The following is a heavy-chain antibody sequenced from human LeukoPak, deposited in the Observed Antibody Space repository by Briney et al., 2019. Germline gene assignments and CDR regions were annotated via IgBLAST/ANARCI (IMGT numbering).Heavy chain of an antibody. D-gene: IGHD3-9*01. CDR3: AKADSYYDLLTCFDF. Sequence: GGSLRLSCAASGFAFSSYAMNWVRQAPGKGLEWVSTVSGSGTITYYAGSVKGRFTISRDNPKNTLYLQMNSLRAEDTAVYYCAKADSYYDLLTCFDFWGQGTLVTVSS. CDR2: VSGSGTIT. V-gene: IGHV3-23*01. J-gene: IGHJ4*02. CDR1: GFAFSSYA.